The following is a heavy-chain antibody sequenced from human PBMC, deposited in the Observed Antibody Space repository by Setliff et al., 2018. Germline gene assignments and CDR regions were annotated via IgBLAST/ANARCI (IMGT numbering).Heavy chain of an antibody. V-gene: IGHV1-46*01. D-gene: IGHD1-26*01. Sequence: ASVKVSCKASGDTFSTYSLSWVRQAPGQGLEWMGGINVSGGSASYAEKFQGRVTMTRDTSTSTIYMELASLIYDDTAVYYCARAGDAATNRKGVFEFWGQGTLVTAPQ. J-gene: IGHJ4*02. CDR2: INVSGGSA. CDR1: GDTFSTYS. CDR3: ARAGDAATNRKGVFEF.